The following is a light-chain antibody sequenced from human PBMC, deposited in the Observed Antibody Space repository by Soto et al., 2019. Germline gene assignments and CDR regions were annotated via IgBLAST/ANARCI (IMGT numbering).Light chain of an antibody. J-gene: IGKJ1*01. CDR1: ESVGIH. CDR3: QQYNNWPPWT. V-gene: IGKV3-15*01. Sequence: EIVMTQSPATLSVSPGETATLSCRASESVGIHLAWYQQKPGQAPRLLIYGASARAIGLPARFSGSGSATEFTLTISNLQSEDFAVYYCQQYNNWPPWTFGQGTKVDIK. CDR2: GAS.